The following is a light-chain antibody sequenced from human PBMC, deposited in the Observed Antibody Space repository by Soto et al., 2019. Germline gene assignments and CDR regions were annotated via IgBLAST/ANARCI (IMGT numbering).Light chain of an antibody. V-gene: IGKV3-15*01. CDR3: QQYNNWPPET. Sequence: EIVMTESPATLALSPGARAPLSRRASQSINYNLAWYQHKPGQAPRLLXYETSTRAAGIPARFSGSGSGTDLTLTISSLQSKDYAVYYCQQYNNWPPETFGQGTKVDI. J-gene: IGKJ1*01. CDR1: QSINYN. CDR2: ETS.